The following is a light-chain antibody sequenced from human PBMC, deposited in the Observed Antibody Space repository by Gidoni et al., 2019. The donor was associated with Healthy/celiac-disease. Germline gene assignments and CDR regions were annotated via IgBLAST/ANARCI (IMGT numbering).Light chain of an antibody. J-gene: IGKJ1*01. V-gene: IGKV3-20*01. Sequence: ALAPAPATLALSSGGRATLTCRASQSFGSNYLAWYQNKPGQTPRLLIYDASSRAAGIPDRFSGSGSGTDFTLTISRLEPEDFAVYYCQQYGSPPRTFGQGTRVEI. CDR3: QQYGSPPRT. CDR1: QSFGSNY. CDR2: DAS.